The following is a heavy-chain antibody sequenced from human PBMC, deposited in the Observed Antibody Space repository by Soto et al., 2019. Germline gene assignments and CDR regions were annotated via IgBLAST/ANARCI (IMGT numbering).Heavy chain of an antibody. J-gene: IGHJ4*02. Sequence: EVPLLESGGNLLQPGESLRLSCAASGFTFNNYAMSWVRRAPGKGLEWVSAVSGGGGSTYYADSVKGRFTISRDNSKNTLYLQMNSLTAEDTAVYYCAKGYSSSWYHYYFDYWGQGTLVTVSS. D-gene: IGHD6-13*01. CDR1: GFTFNNYA. V-gene: IGHV3-23*01. CDR2: VSGGGGST. CDR3: AKGYSSSWYHYYFDY.